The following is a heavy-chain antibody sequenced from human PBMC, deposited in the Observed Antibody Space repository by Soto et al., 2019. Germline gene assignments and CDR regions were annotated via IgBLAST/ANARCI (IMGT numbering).Heavy chain of an antibody. CDR1: EFTFSSYS. Sequence: EVQLVESGGGLVKPGGSLRLSCAASEFTFSSYSMNWVRQAPGKGLEWVSSISCSSTYIYYADSVKGRFTISRDNAKKSLYLQMNRLRAEDTAVNYCARVVEYCDPYYYYGMDVWGQGTTVTVSS. CDR3: ARVVEYCDPYYYYGMDV. D-gene: IGHD2-8*02. CDR2: ISCSSTYI. V-gene: IGHV3-21*01. J-gene: IGHJ6*02.